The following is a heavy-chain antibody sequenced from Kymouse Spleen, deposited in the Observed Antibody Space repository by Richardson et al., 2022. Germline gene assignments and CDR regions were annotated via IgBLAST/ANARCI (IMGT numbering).Heavy chain of an antibody. Sequence: QVQLQESGPGLVKPSETLSLTCTVSGGSVSSGSYYWSWIRQPPGKGLEWIGYIYYSGSTNYNPSLKSRVTISVDTSKNQFSLKLSSVTAADTAVYYCARDSGSRYYYYGMDVWGQGTTVTVSS. CDR2: IYYSGST. CDR3: ARDSGSRYYYYGMDV. D-gene: IGHD3-10*01. CDR1: GGSVSSGSYY. V-gene: IGHV4-61*01. J-gene: IGHJ6*02.